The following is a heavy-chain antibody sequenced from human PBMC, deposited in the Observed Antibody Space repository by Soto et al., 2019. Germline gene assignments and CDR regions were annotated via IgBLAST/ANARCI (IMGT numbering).Heavy chain of an antibody. Sequence: QVQLVQSGAEVKKPGSSVRVSCKISAGSFRTSAISWVRQAPGQGLEWMGGIMPVFPTPDYAQKFQGRVTITADDSTRNIYKELSSLRSEDPAVYYWARDKDRQQLGGNYYYIMDVWGQGTTVTVSS. CDR1: AGSFRTSA. J-gene: IGHJ6*02. D-gene: IGHD3-3*02. CDR2: IMPVFPTP. CDR3: ARDKDRQQLGGNYYYIMDV. V-gene: IGHV1-69*12.